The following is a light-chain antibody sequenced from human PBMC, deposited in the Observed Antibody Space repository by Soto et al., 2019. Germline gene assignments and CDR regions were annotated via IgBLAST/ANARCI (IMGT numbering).Light chain of an antibody. J-gene: IGLJ1*01. CDR3: GSHAGTATYV. V-gene: IGLV2-23*01. CDR2: EGS. Sequence: QSVLAQPASVSGSPGQSITISCTGTSSDVGSYDLVSWYQQHPGKAPKLMIYEGSKRPSGLSNRFSGSKSGNTASLTISGLQAEDEDDYYCGSHAGTATYVFGTGTKVTVL. CDR1: SSDVGSYDL.